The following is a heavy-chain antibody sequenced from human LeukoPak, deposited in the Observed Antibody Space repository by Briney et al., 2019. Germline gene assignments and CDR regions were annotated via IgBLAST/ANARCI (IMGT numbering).Heavy chain of an antibody. D-gene: IGHD6-19*01. CDR1: GFTFSSYA. V-gene: IGHV3-23*01. Sequence: GGSLRLSCAASGFTFSSYAMSWVRQAPGKGLEWVSAISGSGGSTYYADSVKGRFTISRDNSKNTLYLQMNSLRAEDTAVYYWSKKGGYSSGRSDYWGQGTLVTVSS. J-gene: IGHJ4*02. CDR3: SKKGGYSSGRSDY. CDR2: ISGSGGST.